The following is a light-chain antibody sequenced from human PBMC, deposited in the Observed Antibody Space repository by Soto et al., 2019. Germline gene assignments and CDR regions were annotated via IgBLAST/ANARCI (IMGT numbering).Light chain of an antibody. CDR3: CSYASSTSYV. CDR1: SSDVGGYNF. V-gene: IGLV2-14*03. Sequence: QSALTQPASVSGSPGQSITISCTGTSSDVGGYNFVTWYQQHPGEAPKLMIHDVSRRAPGVPNRFSGSKSGTTASLTISGLQVEDEADYYCCSYASSTSYVFGTGTKVTVL. CDR2: DVS. J-gene: IGLJ1*01.